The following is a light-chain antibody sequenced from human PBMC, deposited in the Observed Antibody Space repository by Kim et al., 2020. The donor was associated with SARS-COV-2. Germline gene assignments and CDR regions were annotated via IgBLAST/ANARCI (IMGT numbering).Light chain of an antibody. CDR3: MIWPRNAVL. CDR1: SDINGGSHN. V-gene: IGLV5-37*01. J-gene: IGLJ2*01. Sequence: LTCTLPSDINGGSHNVYWVQQKPGSPPRYLLYYFSDSDKGQGSGVPSRFSGSKDASANTGILLISGLQSEDEADYYCMIWPRNAVLFGGGTQLTVL. CDR2: YFSDSDK.